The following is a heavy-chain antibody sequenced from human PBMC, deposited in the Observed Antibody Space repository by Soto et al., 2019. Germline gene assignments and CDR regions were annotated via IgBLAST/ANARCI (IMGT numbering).Heavy chain of an antibody. V-gene: IGHV4-39*01. CDR2: IYYSGST. CDR3: ARLPYGDHPFDY. Sequence: SETLSLTCTVSGGSISSSSYYWGWIRQPPGKGLEWIGSIYYSGSTYYNQSLKSRVTISVDTSKNQFSLKLSSVTAADTAVYYCARLPYGDHPFDYWGQGTLVTVSS. D-gene: IGHD4-17*01. J-gene: IGHJ4*02. CDR1: GGSISSSSYY.